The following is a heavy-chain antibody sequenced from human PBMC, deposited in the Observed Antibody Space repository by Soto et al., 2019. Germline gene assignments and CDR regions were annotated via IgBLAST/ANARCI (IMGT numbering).Heavy chain of an antibody. CDR2: ISWNSGSI. J-gene: IGHJ3*02. CDR3: AKAAPDGAFDI. Sequence: PGGSLRLSCAASGFTFDDYAMHWVRQAPGKGLEWVSGISWNSGSIGYADSVKGRFTISRDNAKNSLYLQMNSLRAEDTALYYCAKAAPDGAFDIWGQGTMVTVSS. D-gene: IGHD6-25*01. V-gene: IGHV3-9*01. CDR1: GFTFDDYA.